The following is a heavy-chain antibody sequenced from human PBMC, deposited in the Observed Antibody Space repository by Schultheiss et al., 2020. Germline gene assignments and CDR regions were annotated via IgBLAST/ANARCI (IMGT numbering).Heavy chain of an antibody. D-gene: IGHD6-19*01. J-gene: IGHJ4*02. V-gene: IGHV4-34*01. Sequence: SETLSLTCAVYVASFSGFHWSWIRQPPGKGLEWIGEINHSGSTKYNPSLKSRVTISVDTFKNQFSLKLNSVTAADTAVYYCARLPGDDSSGWFVVWYFDYWGQGSLVTVSS. CDR1: VASFSGFH. CDR2: INHSGST. CDR3: ARLPGDDSSGWFVVWYFDY.